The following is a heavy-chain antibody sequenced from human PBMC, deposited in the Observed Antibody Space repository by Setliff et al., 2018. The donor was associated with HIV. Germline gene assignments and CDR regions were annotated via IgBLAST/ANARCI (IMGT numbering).Heavy chain of an antibody. CDR1: GFTFSSYG. Sequence: PGGSLRLSCAASGFTFSSYGMHWVRQAPGKGLEWVAVIWYDASNKYYADSVKGQFTISRDNSKNTLYLQMNSLRAEDTAVYYCAGSRTIGYCSSTSCPSLDVWGRGTTVTVSS. CDR3: AGSRTIGYCSSTSCPSLDV. J-gene: IGHJ6*04. CDR2: IWYDASNK. V-gene: IGHV3-33*01. D-gene: IGHD2-2*01.